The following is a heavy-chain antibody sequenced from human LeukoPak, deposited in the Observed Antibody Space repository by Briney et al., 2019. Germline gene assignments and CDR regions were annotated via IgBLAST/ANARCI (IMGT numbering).Heavy chain of an antibody. V-gene: IGHV3-7*01. CDR1: GFTFSDYY. D-gene: IGHD5-18*01. CDR2: IKKDGSEK. CDR3: ARDLSGVTGYTYGRGIDY. Sequence: GGSLRLSCAASGFTFSDYYMSWIRQAPGKGLEWVANIKKDGSEKYYVDSVKGRFTISRDNAKTSLYLQMNSLRAEDTAVYYCARDLSGVTGYTYGRGIDYWGQGTLVTVSS. J-gene: IGHJ4*02.